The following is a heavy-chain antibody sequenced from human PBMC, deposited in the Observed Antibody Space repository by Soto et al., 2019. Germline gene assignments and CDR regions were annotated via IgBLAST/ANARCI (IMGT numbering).Heavy chain of an antibody. CDR2: IQTKRQTYIK. CDR3: ACTRGTFGS. Sequence: GGSLRLSCAASGFSFSDHFMDWVRQAPGKGLQWVGRIQTKRQTYIKEYAASLEGRFRISRDDSKNSLYLQVNRLKTEDTAVYFSACTRGTFGSWGPGTLVTVSS. CDR1: GFSFSDHF. D-gene: IGHD3-3*01. J-gene: IGHJ5*02. V-gene: IGHV3-72*01.